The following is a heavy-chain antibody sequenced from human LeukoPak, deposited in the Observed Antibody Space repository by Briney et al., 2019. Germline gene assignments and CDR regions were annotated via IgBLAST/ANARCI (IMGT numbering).Heavy chain of an antibody. CDR2: INVGGETK. CDR1: GFTISNYE. CDR3: ARVDTTLSYKLDY. D-gene: IGHD1-1*01. V-gene: IGHV3-48*03. Sequence: GGSLRLSCAASGFTISNYEMDWVRQAPGKGLEWVSHINVGGETKTYAESVKGRFTISRHNSKNTVYLQMNNLRAEDTAMYYCARVDTTLSYKLDYWGQGTLVTVSS. J-gene: IGHJ4*02.